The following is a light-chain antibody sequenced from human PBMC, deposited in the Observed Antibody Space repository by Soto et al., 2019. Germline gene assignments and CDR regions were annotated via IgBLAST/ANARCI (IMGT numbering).Light chain of an antibody. CDR3: CSYTSSSTHV. J-gene: IGLJ1*01. V-gene: IGLV2-14*03. Sequence: QSVLTQPASVSGAPGQSITISCTGTSSDVGGYNFVYWYQQHPGKVPKLMIFDVNRRPSGVSDRFSGSKSGNTASLTISGLQAEDEGDYYCCSYTSSSTHVFGSGTKLTVL. CDR1: SSDVGGYNF. CDR2: DVN.